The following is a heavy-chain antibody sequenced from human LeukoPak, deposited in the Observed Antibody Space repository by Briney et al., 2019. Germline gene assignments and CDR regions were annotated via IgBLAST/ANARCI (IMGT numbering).Heavy chain of an antibody. CDR3: ARARIAVAGFDY. D-gene: IGHD6-19*01. J-gene: IGHJ4*02. V-gene: IGHV1-69*01. CDR2: IIPIFGTA. Sequence: SVKVSCXASGGTFSSYAISWVRQAPGQGLGWMGGIIPIFGTANYAQKFQGRVTITADESTSTAYMELSSLRSEDTAVYYCARARIAVAGFDYWGQGTLVTVSS. CDR1: GGTFSSYA.